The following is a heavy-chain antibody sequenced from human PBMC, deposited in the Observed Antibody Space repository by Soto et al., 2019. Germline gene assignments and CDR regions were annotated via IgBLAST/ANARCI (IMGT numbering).Heavy chain of an antibody. CDR2: IYYGGST. J-gene: IGHJ6*02. Sequence: TLSLTCTVSGGSISSGDYYWSWIRQPPGKGLEWIGYIYYGGSTYYNPSLKSRVTISVDTSKNQFSLKLSSVTAADTAVYYCARGNYNWNEGPEYYGMDVWGQGTTVTVSS. V-gene: IGHV4-30-4*01. D-gene: IGHD1-20*01. CDR1: GGSISSGDYY. CDR3: ARGNYNWNEGPEYYGMDV.